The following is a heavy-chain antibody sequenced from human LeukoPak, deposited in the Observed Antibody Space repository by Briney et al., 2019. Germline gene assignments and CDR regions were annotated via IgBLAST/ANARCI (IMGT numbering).Heavy chain of an antibody. CDR1: GGTFSSYA. CDR2: IIPILGIA. CDR3: ARSMTTSYYFDY. Sequence: ASVKVSCKASGGTFSSYAISWVRQAPGQGLEWMGRIIPILGIANYAQKFQDRVTITADKSTSTAYMELSSLRSQDTAVYYCARSMTTSYYFDYWGQGTLVTVSS. V-gene: IGHV1-69*04. J-gene: IGHJ4*02. D-gene: IGHD4-4*01.